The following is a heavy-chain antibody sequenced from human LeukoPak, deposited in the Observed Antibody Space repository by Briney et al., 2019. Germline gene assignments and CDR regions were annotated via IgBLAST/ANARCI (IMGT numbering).Heavy chain of an antibody. CDR3: ARGLVPGFLDY. V-gene: IGHV3-30*03. CDR2: ISYDESNK. CDR1: GFTFSSYG. D-gene: IGHD4-11*01. J-gene: IGHJ4*02. Sequence: PGRSLRLSCAASGFTFSSYGMHWVRQAPGKGLEWVAIISYDESNKYYADSVKGRFTISRDNSKNTLYLQMNSLRAEDTAVYYCARGLVPGFLDYWGQGTPVTVSS.